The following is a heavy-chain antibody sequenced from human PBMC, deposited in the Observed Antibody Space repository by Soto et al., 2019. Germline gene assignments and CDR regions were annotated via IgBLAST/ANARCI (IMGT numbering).Heavy chain of an antibody. CDR1: GGSISSYY. Sequence: SETLSLTCTVSGGSISSYYWSWIRQPPGKGLEWIGYIYYSGSTNYNPSLKSRVTISVDTSKNQFSLKLSSVTAADTAVYYCGTGYCSGGSCYSGKNDAFDIWGQGTMVTVSS. V-gene: IGHV4-59*01. CDR2: IYYSGST. D-gene: IGHD2-15*01. CDR3: GTGYCSGGSCYSGKNDAFDI. J-gene: IGHJ3*02.